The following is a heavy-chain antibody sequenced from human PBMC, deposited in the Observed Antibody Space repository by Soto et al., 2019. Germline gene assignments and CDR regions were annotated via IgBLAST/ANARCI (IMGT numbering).Heavy chain of an antibody. CDR1: GGTFSSYA. J-gene: IGHJ6*02. CDR2: IIPIFGTA. CDR3: ARDLSLITMVRGVNEYYYYYGMDV. Sequence: EASVKVSCKASGGTFSSYAISWVRQAPGQGLEWMGGIIPIFGTANYAQKFQGRVTITADESTSTAYMELSSLRSEDTAVYYCARDLSLITMVRGVNEYYYYYGMDVWGQGTTVTVSS. V-gene: IGHV1-69*13. D-gene: IGHD3-10*01.